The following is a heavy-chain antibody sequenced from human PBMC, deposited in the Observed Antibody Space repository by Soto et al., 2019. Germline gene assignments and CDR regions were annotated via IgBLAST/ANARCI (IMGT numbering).Heavy chain of an antibody. CDR1: QYTFTSYD. D-gene: IGHD2-2*01. J-gene: IGHJ5*02. CDR3: ARRSSTYLNEVIYDP. Sequence: ASVKLSCTASQYTFTSYDIFWVRQSPGRGLEWMGWIKTDSGDTHYAQNFQGRVTMTRDTSISIAYMELNNLISDDTAVYYCARRSSTYLNEVIYDPWGQGTLVTVS. CDR2: IKTDSGDT. V-gene: IGHV1-2*02.